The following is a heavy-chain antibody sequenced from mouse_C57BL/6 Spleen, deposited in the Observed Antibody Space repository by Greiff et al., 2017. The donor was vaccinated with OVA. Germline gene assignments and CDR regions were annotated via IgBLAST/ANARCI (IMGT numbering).Heavy chain of an antibody. CDR1: GFTFSDYY. Sequence: EVKLVESEGGLVQPGSSMKLSCTASGFTFSDYYMAWVRQVPEKGLEWVAHINYDGSSTYYLDSLKSRFIISSDNAKNILYLQMSSLKSEDTATYYCARGGDYGTFDVWGTGTTVTVSS. J-gene: IGHJ1*03. V-gene: IGHV5-16*01. CDR2: INYDGSST. D-gene: IGHD1-1*01. CDR3: ARGGDYGTFDV.